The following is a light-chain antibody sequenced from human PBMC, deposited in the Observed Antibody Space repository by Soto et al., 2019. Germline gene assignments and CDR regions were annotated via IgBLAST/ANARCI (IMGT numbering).Light chain of an antibody. J-gene: IGLJ1*01. CDR3: GKRDSSRIGYV. CDR2: DNN. Sequence: QSVLTQPPSVSAAPGQRVTISCSGSNSNIGNNYVSWYQQLPGTAPKLLIYDNNKRPSGIPDRFSGYKSGTSATLDITGLQTGDEAEYYCGKRDSSRIGYVFGPGTKVTVL. CDR1: NSNIGNNY. V-gene: IGLV1-51*01.